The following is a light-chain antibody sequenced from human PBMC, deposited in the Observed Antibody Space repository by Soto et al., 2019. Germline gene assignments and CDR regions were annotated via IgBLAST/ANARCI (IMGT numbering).Light chain of an antibody. CDR2: DVS. V-gene: IGLV2-11*01. CDR1: SGDIGAYNY. CDR3: CSYAGSYTLV. J-gene: IGLJ2*01. Sequence: QSALTQPRSVSGSPGQSVTFSCTGTSGDIGAYNYVSWYQQHPGKAPKLMIYDVSKRPSGVPDRFSGSKSGNTASLTISGLQAEDEADYYCCSYAGSYTLVFGGGTKLTVL.